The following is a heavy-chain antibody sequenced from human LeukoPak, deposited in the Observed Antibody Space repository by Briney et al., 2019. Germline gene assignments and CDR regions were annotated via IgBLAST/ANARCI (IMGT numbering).Heavy chain of an antibody. CDR1: GFTFSRYG. J-gene: IGHJ6*02. Sequence: GGSLRLSCAASGFTFSRYGMHWVRQAPGKGLEWVAVISYDGSQRFYADSVKGRFTISRDNSKNTLDLQMNSLRAEDSAIYYCARDRKEMATNQYGYYYYGMDVWGRGTTVTVSS. V-gene: IGHV3-30*03. D-gene: IGHD5-24*01. CDR3: ARDRKEMATNQYGYYYYGMDV. CDR2: ISYDGSQR.